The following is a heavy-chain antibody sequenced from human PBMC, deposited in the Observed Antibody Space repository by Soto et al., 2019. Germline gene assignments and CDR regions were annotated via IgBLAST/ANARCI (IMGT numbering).Heavy chain of an antibody. V-gene: IGHV4-39*01. CDR1: GGSISSSHY. CDR3: ARHYNTGAFFDY. J-gene: IGHJ4*02. Sequence: QLQLQESGPGLVKSSETLSLTCTVSGGSISSSHYWGWIRQPPGKGLEWIGSVFYSGIPYYSPSFKHRITISVDTSKNQFSLRVRSVTATDTAVYFCARHYNTGAFFDYWGQGNLVTVSS. D-gene: IGHD1-20*01. CDR2: VFYSGIP.